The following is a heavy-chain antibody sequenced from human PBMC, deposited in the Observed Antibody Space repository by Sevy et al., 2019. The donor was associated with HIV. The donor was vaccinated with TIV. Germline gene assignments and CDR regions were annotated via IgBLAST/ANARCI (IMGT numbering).Heavy chain of an antibody. CDR3: ARGVVVAATGWFDP. J-gene: IGHJ5*02. CDR1: AGSISSYY. D-gene: IGHD2-15*01. Sequence: SETLSLTCTVSAGSISSYYWSWIRQPAGKGLEWIGRIYTSGSTNYNPSLKSRVTMSVDTSKNQFSLKLSSVTAADTAVYYCARGVVVAATGWFDPWGQGTLVTVSS. V-gene: IGHV4-4*07. CDR2: IYTSGST.